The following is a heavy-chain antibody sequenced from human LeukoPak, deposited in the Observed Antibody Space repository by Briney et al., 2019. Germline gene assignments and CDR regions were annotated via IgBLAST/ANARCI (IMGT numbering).Heavy chain of an antibody. D-gene: IGHD4-17*01. CDR2: IYYSGST. J-gene: IGHJ5*02. Sequence: PSETLSLTCTVSGGSISSSSYYWGWIRQPPGKGLEWIGSIYYSGSTYYNPSLKSRVTISVDRSKNQFSLKLSSVTAADTAVYYCARSMTTVTTCWFDPWGQGTLVTVSS. CDR1: GGSISSSSYY. V-gene: IGHV4-39*07. CDR3: ARSMTTVTTCWFDP.